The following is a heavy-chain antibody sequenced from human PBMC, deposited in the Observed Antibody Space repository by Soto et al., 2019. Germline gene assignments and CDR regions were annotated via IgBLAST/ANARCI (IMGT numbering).Heavy chain of an antibody. CDR2: MNPNSGNT. CDR1: GYTFTSYD. V-gene: IGHV1-8*01. CDR3: ARVPTRMITFGGAPDY. Sequence: GASVKVSCKASGYTFTSYDINWVRQATGQGLEWMGWMNPNSGNTGYAQKFQGRVTMTRNTSISTAYMELSSLRSEDTAVYYCARVPTRMITFGGAPDYWGQGTLVTGSS. J-gene: IGHJ4*02. D-gene: IGHD3-16*01.